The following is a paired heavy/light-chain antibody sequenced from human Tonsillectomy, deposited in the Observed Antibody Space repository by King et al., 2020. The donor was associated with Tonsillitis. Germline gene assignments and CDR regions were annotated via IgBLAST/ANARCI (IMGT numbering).Heavy chain of an antibody. J-gene: IGHJ3*02. CDR2: IKTKTDGGTT. CDR3: TTDSEWLYVIDAVDI. Sequence: EVQLVESGGGLVKPGGSLRLSCAASGFTFSNAWMSWVRQAPGKGLEWVGRIKTKTDGGTTDYAAPVKGRFTISRDDSKNTLYLQMNSLKTEDTAVYYCTTDSEWLYVIDAVDIWGQGTMVTVSS. CDR1: GFTFSNAW. D-gene: IGHD3-3*01. V-gene: IGHV3-15*07.
Light chain of an antibody. V-gene: IGLV3-25*02. CDR3: QSADSSGTYRV. J-gene: IGLJ3*02. CDR2: KDS. CDR1: ALPNRH. Sequence: SYELTQPPSVSVSPGQTARITCSGDALPNRHAYWYQQKPGQAPVLVIYKDSERPSGISERFSGSSSGTTVTLTISGVQSEDEADYYCQSADSSGTYRVFGGGTKLTVL.